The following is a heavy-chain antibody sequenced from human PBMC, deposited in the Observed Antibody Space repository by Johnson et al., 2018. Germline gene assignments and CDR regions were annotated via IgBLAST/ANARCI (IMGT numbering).Heavy chain of an antibody. CDR1: GFSFSTYG. CDR3: VKGDQAAFDI. CDR2: ISYDGSNK. Sequence: VESGGGVVQPGRSLRLSCAGSGFSFSTYGMHWVRQAPGKGLEWVSVISYDGSNKDYADSVKGRFAISRDNSKNTLFLQMNSLRPEDTAVYYCVKGDQAAFDIWGHGTTVTVSS. J-gene: IGHJ3*02. V-gene: IGHV3-30*18.